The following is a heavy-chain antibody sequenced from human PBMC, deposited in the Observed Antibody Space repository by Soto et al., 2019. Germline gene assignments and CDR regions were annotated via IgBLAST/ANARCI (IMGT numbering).Heavy chain of an antibody. Sequence: PGESLRRSCAASGFTFSSYAMHWVRKAPGKGLEWVAVISYDGSNNYYADSVKGRFTISRDNSKNTLYLQMNSLRAEDTAVYYCARERDFYFDSWGRGTLVTVSS. CDR1: GFTFSSYA. CDR2: ISYDGSNN. J-gene: IGHJ4*02. CDR3: ARERDFYFDS. V-gene: IGHV3-30-3*01.